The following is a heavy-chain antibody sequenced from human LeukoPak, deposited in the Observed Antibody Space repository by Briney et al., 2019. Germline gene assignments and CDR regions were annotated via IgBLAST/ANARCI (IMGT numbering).Heavy chain of an antibody. CDR3: ARDIMVRGAWFDP. J-gene: IGHJ5*02. CDR2: IYTSGST. D-gene: IGHD3-10*01. V-gene: IGHV4-61*02. CDR1: GGSISGGSYY. Sequence: SGTLSLTCTVSGGSISGGSYYWSWIRQPAGKGLEWIGRIYTSGSTNYNPSLKSRVTISVDTSKNQFSLKLSSVTAADTAVYYCARDIMVRGAWFDPWGQGTLVTVSS.